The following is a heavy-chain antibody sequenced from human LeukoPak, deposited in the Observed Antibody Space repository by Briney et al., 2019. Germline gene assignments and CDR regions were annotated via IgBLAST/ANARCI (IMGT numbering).Heavy chain of an antibody. Sequence: ASVKVSCRASGYTFTSYYMHWVRQAPGQGLEWMGIINPSSGSTAYAQKFQGRVTMTRDTSTSTVYMELSSLTSEDTAVYYCASKVTEGSSFDYWGQGTLVTVSS. V-gene: IGHV1-46*01. CDR3: ASKVTEGSSFDY. J-gene: IGHJ4*02. CDR1: GYTFTSYY. D-gene: IGHD5-18*01. CDR2: INPSSGST.